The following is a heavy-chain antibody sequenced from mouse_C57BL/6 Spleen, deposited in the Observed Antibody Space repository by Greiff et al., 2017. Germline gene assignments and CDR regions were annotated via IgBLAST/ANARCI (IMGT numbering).Heavy chain of an antibody. J-gene: IGHJ2*01. V-gene: IGHV1-61*01. Sequence: VQLQQPGAELVRPGSSVKLSCKASGYTFTSYWMDWVKQRPGQGLEWIGNIYPSDSETHYNQKFKDKATLTVAKSSSTAYMQLSSLTSEDSAVYYCARSVYYGSSRDYWGQGTTLTVSS. CDR1: GYTFTSYW. D-gene: IGHD1-1*01. CDR2: IYPSDSET. CDR3: ARSVYYGSSRDY.